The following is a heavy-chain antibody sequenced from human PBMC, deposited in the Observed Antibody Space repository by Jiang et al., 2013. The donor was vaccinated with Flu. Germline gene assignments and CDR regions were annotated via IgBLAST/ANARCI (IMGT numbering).Heavy chain of an antibody. Sequence: LEWMGIIYPGDSDTTIPARPSKARVTISADKSISTAYLQWSSLKASDTAMYYCARREYNWNDWGMDVWGQGTTVTVSS. V-gene: IGHV5-51*01. CDR2: IYPGDSDT. CDR3: ARREYNWNDWGMDV. J-gene: IGHJ6*02. D-gene: IGHD1-1*01.